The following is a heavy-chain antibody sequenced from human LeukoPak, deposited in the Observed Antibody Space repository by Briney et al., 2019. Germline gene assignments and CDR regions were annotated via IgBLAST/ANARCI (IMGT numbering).Heavy chain of an antibody. J-gene: IGHJ4*02. CDR1: GGSDSSSLHY. V-gene: IGHV4-39*01. Sequence: SETLSLTCTVSGGSDSSSLHYWGWVRQAPGKGLEWIGNIYYSGSSDYNPSLKSRVTIAVDMSKNQFSLKLNSVTDADTAVYYCARLLPMVFDYWGQGALVTVSS. D-gene: IGHD3-10*01. CDR2: IYYSGSS. CDR3: ARLLPMVFDY.